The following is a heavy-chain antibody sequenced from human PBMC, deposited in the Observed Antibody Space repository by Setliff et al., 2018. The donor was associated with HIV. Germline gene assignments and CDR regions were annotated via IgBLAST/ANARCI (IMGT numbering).Heavy chain of an antibody. CDR2: INPNNGGT. D-gene: IGHD1-1*01. CDR3: ARNKLSDAFDV. V-gene: IGHV1-2*02. CDR1: GYTFTGYY. J-gene: IGHJ3*01. Sequence: ASVKVSCKASGYTFTGYYVHWVRQAPGQGLEWMGWINPNNGGTNYAQKFQGRVTMTRDTSISTAYMELSRLRSDDTAVYYCARNKLSDAFDVWGPGTMVTVSS.